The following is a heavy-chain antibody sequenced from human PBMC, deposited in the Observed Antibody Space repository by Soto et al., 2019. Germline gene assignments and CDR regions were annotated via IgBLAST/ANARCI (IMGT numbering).Heavy chain of an antibody. D-gene: IGHD3-22*01. CDR1: GFTFSTYA. CDR3: AKDYYYDSSGPDY. CDR2: ISGSGDST. V-gene: IGHV3-23*01. Sequence: PGGSLRLSCAAPGFTFSTYAMSWVRQAPGKGLEWVSAISGSGDSTYYADSVKGRFTISRDNSKNTLYLQMNSLRVEDTAVYYCAKDYYYDSSGPDYWGQGTLVTVSS. J-gene: IGHJ4*02.